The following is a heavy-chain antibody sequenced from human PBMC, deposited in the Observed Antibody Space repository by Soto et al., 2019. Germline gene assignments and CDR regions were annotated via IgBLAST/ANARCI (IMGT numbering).Heavy chain of an antibody. Sequence: EVQLVESGGCFVKPGGSLRLVCAASGFTFIIAWMSWVRQAPGKGLEWLGRIKSVAVGGTTDYAAPVKGRFTVSRDDSKSTLFLQMNSLKTEDTAVYYCTSRWGIWGQGTLVTVSS. V-gene: IGHV3-15*01. CDR3: TSRWGI. CDR1: GFTFIIAW. CDR2: IKSVAVGGTT. J-gene: IGHJ4*02. D-gene: IGHD1-26*01.